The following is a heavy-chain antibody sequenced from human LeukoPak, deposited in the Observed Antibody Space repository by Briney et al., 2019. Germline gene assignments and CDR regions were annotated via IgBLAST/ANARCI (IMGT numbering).Heavy chain of an antibody. CDR2: ISGSGGST. Sequence: GGSLRLSCAASGFTFSSYAMSWVRQAPGKGLEWVSAISGSGGSTYYADSVKGRFTISRDNAKNSLYLQMNSRRAEDTAVYYCATLSLTTNGMDVWGQGTTVTVSS. D-gene: IGHD4-17*01. J-gene: IGHJ6*02. CDR3: ATLSLTTNGMDV. CDR1: GFTFSSYA. V-gene: IGHV3-23*01.